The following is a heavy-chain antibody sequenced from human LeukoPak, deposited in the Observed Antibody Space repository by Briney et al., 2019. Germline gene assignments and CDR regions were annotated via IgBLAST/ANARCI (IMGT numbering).Heavy chain of an antibody. Sequence: GASVKVSCKASGYTFTGYYMHWVRQAPGQGLEWMGWINPNGGGTNYAQKFQGRVTMTRDTSISTAYMELSRLRSDDTAVYYCARGRIVAAGPVFDYWGQGTLVTVSS. J-gene: IGHJ4*02. CDR2: INPNGGGT. CDR3: ARGRIVAAGPVFDY. D-gene: IGHD6-13*01. V-gene: IGHV1-2*02. CDR1: GYTFTGYY.